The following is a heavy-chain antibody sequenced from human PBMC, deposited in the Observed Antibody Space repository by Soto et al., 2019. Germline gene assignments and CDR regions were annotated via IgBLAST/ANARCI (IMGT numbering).Heavy chain of an antibody. Sequence: QVHLVQSGAEVKMPGASVKVSCKASGYSFTSFGISWVRQAPGQGLEWMGWISTSNGNTKYEQKFQGRVTMTTDTSTSKANMELRSLRSDDTAVYYCGREYCSSTRCFQPDYWGQGTLVTVSS. J-gene: IGHJ4*02. CDR2: ISTSNGNT. V-gene: IGHV1-18*04. D-gene: IGHD2-2*01. CDR3: GREYCSSTRCFQPDY. CDR1: GYSFTSFG.